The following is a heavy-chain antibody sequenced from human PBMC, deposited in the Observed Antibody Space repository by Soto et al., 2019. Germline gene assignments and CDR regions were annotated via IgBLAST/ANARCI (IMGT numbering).Heavy chain of an antibody. Sequence: EVQLVESGGGLVKPGGSLRLSCAASGFTFSSYSMNWVRQAPGKGLEWVSSISSSSSYIYYADSVKGRFTISRDNAKNSLYLQMNSLRAEDTAVYYCARVAGWQWLEQGDYWGQGTLVTVSS. CDR2: ISSSSSYI. D-gene: IGHD6-19*01. V-gene: IGHV3-21*01. J-gene: IGHJ4*02. CDR1: GFTFSSYS. CDR3: ARVAGWQWLEQGDY.